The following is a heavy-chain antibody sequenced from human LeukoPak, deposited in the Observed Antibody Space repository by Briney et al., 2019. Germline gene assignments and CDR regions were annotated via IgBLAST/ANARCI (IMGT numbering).Heavy chain of an antibody. Sequence: ASVTVSCKASVYTFTSYGISWVRQAPGQGLEWMGWISAYHGNKNYAQKLQGRATMTTDTSTNTAYIELKSLRSDDTGVYYCARVDYSSSWPSVGYYFYYWGQGTLVLVS. CDR3: ARVDYSSSWPSVGYYFYY. CDR1: VYTFTSYG. CDR2: ISAYHGNK. J-gene: IGHJ4*02. V-gene: IGHV1-18*01. D-gene: IGHD6-13*01.